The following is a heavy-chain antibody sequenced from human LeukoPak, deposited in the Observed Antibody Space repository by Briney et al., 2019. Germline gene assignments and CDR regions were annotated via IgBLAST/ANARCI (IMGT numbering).Heavy chain of an antibody. Sequence: GGSLRHSCAASGFTFSSYSMNWVRQAPGKGLEWVSSISSSSSYIYYADSVKGRFTISRDNSKNTLYLQMNSLRAEDTAVYYCAKDSGSYWVDYYYMDVWGKGTTVTVSS. V-gene: IGHV3-21*01. CDR1: GFTFSSYS. D-gene: IGHD1-26*01. CDR2: ISSSSSYI. CDR3: AKDSGSYWVDYYYMDV. J-gene: IGHJ6*03.